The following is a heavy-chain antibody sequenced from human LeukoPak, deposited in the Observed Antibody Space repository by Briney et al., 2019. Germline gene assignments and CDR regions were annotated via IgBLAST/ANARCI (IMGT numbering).Heavy chain of an antibody. Sequence: SETLSLTCTVSGGSMSSYYWSWIRQPPGKGLEWIGYIYYSGSTNYNPSLKSRVTISVDTSKNQFSLKLSSVSAADTALYYCASQQYYDLPGGAFDFWGQGTMVTVSP. CDR1: GGSMSSYY. CDR3: ASQQYYDLPGGAFDF. V-gene: IGHV4-59*08. J-gene: IGHJ3*01. CDR2: IYYSGST. D-gene: IGHD3-3*01.